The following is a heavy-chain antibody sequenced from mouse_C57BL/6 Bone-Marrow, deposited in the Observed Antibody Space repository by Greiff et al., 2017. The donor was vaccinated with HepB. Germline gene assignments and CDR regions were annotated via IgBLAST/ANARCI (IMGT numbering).Heavy chain of an antibody. CDR2: IYPGSGNT. Sequence: QVQLKESGPELVKPGASVKISCKASGYSFTSYYIHWVKQRPGQGLEWIGWIYPGSGNTKYNEKFKGKATLTADTSSSTAYMQLSSLTSEDSAVYYCARDNYYGSRHWYFDVWGTGTTVTVSS. CDR1: GYSFTSYY. D-gene: IGHD1-1*01. J-gene: IGHJ1*03. V-gene: IGHV1-66*01. CDR3: ARDNYYGSRHWYFDV.